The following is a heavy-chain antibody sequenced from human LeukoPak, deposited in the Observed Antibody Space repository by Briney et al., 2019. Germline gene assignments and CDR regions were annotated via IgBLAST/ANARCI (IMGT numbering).Heavy chain of an antibody. CDR2: INHIGST. CDR3: ARGQVARYGSGSDYARFDC. Sequence: SETLSLTCAVYGGSFSGYYWSWIRQPPGKGQEGIGEINHIGSTNYNPSLKSRFTISVDTSKNQFSLKLSSVTAADTAVYYCARGQVARYGSGSDYARFDCWGQGTLVTVSS. V-gene: IGHV4-34*01. CDR1: GGSFSGYY. J-gene: IGHJ4*02. D-gene: IGHD3-10*01.